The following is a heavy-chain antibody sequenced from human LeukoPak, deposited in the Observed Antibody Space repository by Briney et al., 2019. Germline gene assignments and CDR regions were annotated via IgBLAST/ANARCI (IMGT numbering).Heavy chain of an antibody. V-gene: IGHV3-48*01. Sequence: PGGSLRLSCAASGFTFSNYNMNWVRQAPGKGLEWVSYISSSTSTIYYADSVKGRFTISRDNAKNSLYLQMNSLRAEDTAVYYCARDLEQWLSMWYYFDYWGQGTLVTVSS. CDR2: ISSSTSTI. CDR1: GFTFSNYN. J-gene: IGHJ4*02. D-gene: IGHD6-19*01. CDR3: ARDLEQWLSMWYYFDY.